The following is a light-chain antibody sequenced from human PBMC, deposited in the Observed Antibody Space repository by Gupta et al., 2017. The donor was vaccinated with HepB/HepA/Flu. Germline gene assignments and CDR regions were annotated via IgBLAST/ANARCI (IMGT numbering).Light chain of an antibody. V-gene: IGKV2-30*02. CDR1: QSLVHSNGNIY. J-gene: IGKJ2*01. CDR2: RIS. Sequence: DIVMIQSPLSLSVTLGQPASKSCRSRQSLVHSNGNIYLSWLHQRPDQSPRLLIYRISHRESGVPNRFAGGGSGADFTLRISRVEDEDVGIYYCMQDGHWPYTFGHGTIVEIK. CDR3: MQDGHWPYT.